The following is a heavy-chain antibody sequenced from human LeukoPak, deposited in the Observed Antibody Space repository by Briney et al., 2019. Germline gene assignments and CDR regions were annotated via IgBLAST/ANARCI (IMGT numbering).Heavy chain of an antibody. J-gene: IGHJ4*02. Sequence: KPSETLSLTCTVSGGSISSSSYYWGWIRQPPGKGLEWIGSIYYSGNTYYNPSLKSRVTISVDTSKNQFSLKLSSVTAADTAVYYCARLYSSSLGRVFDYWGQGTLVTVSS. CDR3: ARLYSSSLGRVFDY. V-gene: IGHV4-39*07. CDR1: GGSISSSSYY. CDR2: IYYSGNT. D-gene: IGHD6-13*01.